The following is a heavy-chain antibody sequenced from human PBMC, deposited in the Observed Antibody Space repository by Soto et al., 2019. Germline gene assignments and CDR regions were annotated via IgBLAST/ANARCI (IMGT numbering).Heavy chain of an antibody. V-gene: IGHV3-23*01. J-gene: IGHJ4*02. CDR2: ISGSGGST. CDR3: AKAFMDFYYGGNPLFY. Sequence: EVQLLESGGGLVQPGGSLRLSCAASGFTFSSYGMSWVRQAPGKGLEWVSGISGSGGSTYYADSVKGRFTISRDNSKNTLYLQMNSLRAEDTAVYYCAKAFMDFYYGGNPLFYWGQGTLVTVSS. CDR1: GFTFSSYG. D-gene: IGHD3-10*01.